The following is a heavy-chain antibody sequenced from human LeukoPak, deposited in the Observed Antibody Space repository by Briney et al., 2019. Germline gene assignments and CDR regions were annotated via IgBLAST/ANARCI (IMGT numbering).Heavy chain of an antibody. J-gene: IGHJ3*02. V-gene: IGHV4-38-2*01. CDR1: GYSISSGYY. CDR2: IYHSGST. Sequence: PSETLSLTCAVSGYSISSGYYWGWIRPPPGKGLAWIGSIYHSGSTYYNPSLKSRVTISVDTSKNQFSLKLSSVTAADTAVYYCARHRPPYYDFWSGPMGDAFDTWGQGTMVTVSS. CDR3: ARHRPPYYDFWSGPMGDAFDT. D-gene: IGHD3-3*01.